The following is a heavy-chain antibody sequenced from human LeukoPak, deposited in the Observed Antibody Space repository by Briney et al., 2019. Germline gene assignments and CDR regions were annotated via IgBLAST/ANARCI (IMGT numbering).Heavy chain of an antibody. CDR1: GDSVSSNNDA. CDR3: ARERFEAFDY. V-gene: IGHV6-1*01. CDR2: TYYRSKWYN. D-gene: IGHD3-16*01. J-gene: IGHJ4*02. Sequence: SQTLSLTCAISGDSVSSNNDAWNWIRQSPSRGLEWLGSTYYRSKWYNDYAVSVKSRITINPDTSKNQCSLQLNSVTPEDTAVYYCARERFEAFDYWGQGTLVTVSS.